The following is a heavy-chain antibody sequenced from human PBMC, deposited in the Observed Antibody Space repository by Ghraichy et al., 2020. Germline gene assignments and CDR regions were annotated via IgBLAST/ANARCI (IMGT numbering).Heavy chain of an antibody. CDR2: VFYSGST. Sequence: SETLSLTCSVSGGSISSDDYYWSWIRLHPGKGLEWIGYVFYSGSTYYNPSLQSRLTISVDTSKNQFSLKLNSVTAADTAVYYCARALRHLFRGNGMDVWGQGTTVTVS. J-gene: IGHJ6*02. V-gene: IGHV4-31*03. CDR3: ARALRHLFRGNGMDV. D-gene: IGHD3-10*01. CDR1: GGSISSDDYY.